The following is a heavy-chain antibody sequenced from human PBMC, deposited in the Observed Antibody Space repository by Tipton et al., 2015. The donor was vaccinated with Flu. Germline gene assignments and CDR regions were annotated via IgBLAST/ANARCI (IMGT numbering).Heavy chain of an antibody. J-gene: IGHJ3*02. CDR1: GYTFTSYG. CDR2: ISAYNGNT. Sequence: QSGPEVKKPGASVKVSCKASGYTFTSYGISWVRQAPGQGLEWMGWISAYNGNTNYAQKLQGRVTMTTDTSTSTAYMELRSLRSDDTAVYYCAREGNCPDYNCSSTSCYGCWGATDRLDIWGQGTMVTVSS. CDR3: AREGNCPDYNCSSTSCYGCWGATDRLDI. V-gene: IGHV1-18*04. D-gene: IGHD2-2*01.